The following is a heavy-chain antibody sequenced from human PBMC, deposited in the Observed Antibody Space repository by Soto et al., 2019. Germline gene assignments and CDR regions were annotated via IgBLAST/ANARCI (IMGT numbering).Heavy chain of an antibody. V-gene: IGHV3-23*01. J-gene: IGHJ6*02. Sequence: GGSLRLSCEPSGFTFSSYAISWVRQAPGKGLEWVSAISGSGGSTYYADSVKGRFTISRDNSKNTLYLQMNSLRAEDTAVYYCAKQGRNYGSGSYFSYYYYGMDVWGQGTTVTVSS. D-gene: IGHD3-10*01. CDR3: AKQGRNYGSGSYFSYYYYGMDV. CDR1: GFTFSSYA. CDR2: ISGSGGST.